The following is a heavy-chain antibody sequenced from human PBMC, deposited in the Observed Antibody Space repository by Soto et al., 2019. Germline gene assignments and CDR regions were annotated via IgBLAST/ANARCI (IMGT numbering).Heavy chain of an antibody. V-gene: IGHV3-23*01. CDR3: AKVIVLGASTIEY. Sequence: GGSLRLSCVASGFIFQNYAMSWVRQTPGKGLEWVSVINGRGNTTFYADSVKGRFTVSRDNSRNMVYLDMNSLRVEDTAVYSCAKVIVLGASTIEYWGLGTPVTVSS. CDR1: GFIFQNYA. CDR2: INGRGNTT. J-gene: IGHJ4*01. D-gene: IGHD3-16*01.